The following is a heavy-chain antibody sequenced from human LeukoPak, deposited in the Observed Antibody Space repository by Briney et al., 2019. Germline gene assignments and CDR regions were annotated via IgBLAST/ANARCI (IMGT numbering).Heavy chain of an antibody. CDR1: GFTFSSYA. V-gene: IGHV3-23*01. D-gene: IGHD2-15*01. CDR2: ISGSGGST. CDR3: AKDPLGWPAYYFDY. Sequence: GGSLRLSCAASGFTFSSYAMSWVRQAPGKGLEWVSAISGSGGSTYYADSVEGRFTISRDNSKNTLYLQMNSLRAEDTAVYYCAKDPLGWPAYYFDYWGQGTLVTVSS. J-gene: IGHJ4*02.